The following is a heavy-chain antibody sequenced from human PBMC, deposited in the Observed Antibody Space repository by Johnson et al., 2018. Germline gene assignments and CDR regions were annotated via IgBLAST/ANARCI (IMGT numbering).Heavy chain of an antibody. CDR3: ARGPYYYDSSGYYAFDI. CDR2: MNPNSGNT. V-gene: IGHV1-8*02. D-gene: IGHD3-22*01. J-gene: IGHJ3*02. Sequence: QVQLVQSGAEVKKPGSSVKVSCKASGGTFSSYDINWVRQATGQGLEWMGWMNPNSGNTGYAQKFQGRVIMTRNTSISTAYMELSSLRSEDTAVYYCARGPYYYDSSGYYAFDIWGQGTMVTVSS. CDR1: GGTFSSYD.